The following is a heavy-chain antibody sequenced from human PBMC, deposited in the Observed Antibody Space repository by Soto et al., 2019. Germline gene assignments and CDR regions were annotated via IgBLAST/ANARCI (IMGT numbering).Heavy chain of an antibody. D-gene: IGHD6-13*01. CDR3: ARDKAAQTHPYYYGMDV. J-gene: IGHJ6*02. Sequence: PGGSLRLSCAASGFTFSSYSMNWVRQAPGKGLEWVSSISSSSSYIYDADSVKGRFTISRDNAKNSLYLQMNSLRAEDTAVYYCARDKAAQTHPYYYGMDVWGQGTTVTVSS. V-gene: IGHV3-21*01. CDR1: GFTFSSYS. CDR2: ISSSSSYI.